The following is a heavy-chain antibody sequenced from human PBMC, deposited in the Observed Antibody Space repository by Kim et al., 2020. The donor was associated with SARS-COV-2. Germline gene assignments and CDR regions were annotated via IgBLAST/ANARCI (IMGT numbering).Heavy chain of an antibody. J-gene: IGHJ4*02. Sequence: GGSLRLSCAASGFTFSNYWMHWVRQAPGKVLVWVSRISSDESSISYADSVKGRFTISRDNTKNTLYLQMNSLRAEDTAVYYCARVYCISNHCYGIFDYWGQGTLVTVSS. CDR1: GFTFSNYW. V-gene: IGHV3-74*01. CDR3: ARVYCISNHCYGIFDY. CDR2: ISSDESSI. D-gene: IGHD2-2*01.